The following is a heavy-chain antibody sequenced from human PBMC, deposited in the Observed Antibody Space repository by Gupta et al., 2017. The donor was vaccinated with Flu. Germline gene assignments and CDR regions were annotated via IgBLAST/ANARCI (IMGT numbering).Heavy chain of an antibody. CDR1: GYTLTESS. J-gene: IGHJ6*03. CDR3: ATGPSGTYSYHYYYMDV. Sequence: HVQRVQSGAEMKKPGASVKVPCKASGYTLTESSMHWVRQAPGKGLEWMGGFDPEDGKTIYAQKFQGRVTMTEDTSTDTAYMELSSLRSEDTAVYYCATGPSGTYSYHYYYMDVWGKGTTVTVSS. V-gene: IGHV1-24*01. CDR2: FDPEDGKT. D-gene: IGHD1-26*01.